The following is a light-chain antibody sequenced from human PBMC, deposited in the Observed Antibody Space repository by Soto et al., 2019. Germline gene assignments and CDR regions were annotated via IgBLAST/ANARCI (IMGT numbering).Light chain of an antibody. J-gene: IGKJ4*01. CDR3: KQYGNSPFT. V-gene: IGKV3-20*01. Sequence: DIVLTLSPGTLSLSPGERATLLCRASQTVSRSALAWYQQKPGQAPRLLIYGASNRATGIPDRFSGSGSGTDFTLTISRLETEDFEVYYCKQYGNSPFTFGGGTKVDIK. CDR1: QTVSRSA. CDR2: GAS.